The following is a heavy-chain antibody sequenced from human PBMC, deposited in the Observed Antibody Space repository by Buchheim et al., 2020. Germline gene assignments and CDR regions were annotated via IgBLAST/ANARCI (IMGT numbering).Heavy chain of an antibody. CDR1: GYRFTESA. J-gene: IGHJ6*02. V-gene: IGHV7-4-1*02. CDR3: AKDFQDRMDV. CDR2: INTYTGDP. Sequence: QGQLVQSGSELKTPGASVKVSCKASGYRFTESALNWIRQAPGQGLEWMGYINTYTGDPTYAQGFTGRFVFSLATSVNTAYLQINNLRVEDTSVYYCAKDFQDRMDVWGQGTT. D-gene: IGHD3-22*01.